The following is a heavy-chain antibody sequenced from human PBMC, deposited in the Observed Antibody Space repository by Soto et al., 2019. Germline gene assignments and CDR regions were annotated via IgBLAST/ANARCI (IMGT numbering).Heavy chain of an antibody. CDR2: VYSSGTT. CDR3: ARDIGSYAYGEGY. CDR1: GGSINSYW. J-gene: IGHJ4*02. Sequence: SETLSLTCSVSGGSINSYWWSWIRQPAGKGLEWIGRVYSSGTTDYNPSLNSRATLSVETSRNQFSLKLSSVTAADTAVYYCARDIGSYAYGEGYWGQGIQVTVSS. V-gene: IGHV4-4*07. D-gene: IGHD3-10*01.